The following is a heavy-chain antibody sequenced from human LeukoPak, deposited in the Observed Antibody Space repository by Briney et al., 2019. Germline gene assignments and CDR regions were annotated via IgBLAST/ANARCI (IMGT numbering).Heavy chain of an antibody. CDR2: IHYSGTT. J-gene: IGHJ6*03. V-gene: IGHV4-59*01. CDR3: ARARRGIFGVATYYYMDV. CDR1: GGAINDYY. D-gene: IGHD3-3*01. Sequence: SETLSLTCTVSGGAINDYYWSWIRQPPGKGLEWMAYIHYSGTTNYNPSLKSRVTISLDTSKNQFSLRLSSVTAADTAVYYCARARRGIFGVATYYYMDVWDKGTTVTVSS.